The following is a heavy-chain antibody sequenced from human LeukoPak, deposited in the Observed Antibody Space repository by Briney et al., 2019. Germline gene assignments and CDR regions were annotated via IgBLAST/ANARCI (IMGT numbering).Heavy chain of an antibody. J-gene: IGHJ4*02. CDR1: GFTFSNAW. Sequence: PGGSLRLSCAASGFTFSNAWMNWVRQAPGKGLEWVGRIKSKTDGGTTDYAAPVKGRFTISRDDSKNTLYLQMNSLKTEDTAVYYCTTHPATSRQISITILGLVDYFDYWGQGTLVTVSS. CDR2: IKSKTDGGTT. D-gene: IGHD3-3*01. V-gene: IGHV3-15*07. CDR3: TTHPATSRQISITILGLVDYFDY.